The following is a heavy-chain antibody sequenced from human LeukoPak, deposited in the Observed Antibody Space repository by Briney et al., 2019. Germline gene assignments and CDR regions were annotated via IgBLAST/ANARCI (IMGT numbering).Heavy chain of an antibody. Sequence: GGSLRLSCAASGFTFSSYSMNWVRQAPGKGLEWVSSISSSSSYIYYADSVKGRFTISRDNAKNSLYLQMNSLRAEDTAVYYCVRDAPNIVSYHTEFDYWGQGTLVTVSS. CDR3: VRDAPNIVSYHTEFDY. J-gene: IGHJ4*02. CDR2: ISSSSSYI. V-gene: IGHV3-21*01. CDR1: GFTFSSYS. D-gene: IGHD5-12*01.